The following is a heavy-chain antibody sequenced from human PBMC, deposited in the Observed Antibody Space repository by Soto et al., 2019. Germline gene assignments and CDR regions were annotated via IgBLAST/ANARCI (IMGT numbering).Heavy chain of an antibody. CDR3: VSDRGYGHASVPYS. D-gene: IGHD5-18*01. CDR1: GFTFTSYG. CDR2: ISYDGGLQ. V-gene: IGHV3-30*13. Sequence: QAHLVESGGGVVQPGRSLRLSCAASGFTFTSYGMHWVRQAPGTRLEWVAVISYDGGLQHYADSVKGRFTISRNNSXNRVLLQRNSLRAEDTAVYYCVSDRGYGHASVPYSWGQGTLVSVSS. J-gene: IGHJ4*02.